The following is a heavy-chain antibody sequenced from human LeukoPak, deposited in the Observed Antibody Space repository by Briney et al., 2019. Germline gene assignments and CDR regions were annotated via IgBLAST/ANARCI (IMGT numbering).Heavy chain of an antibody. Sequence: GGSLRLSCAASGFTFSDYYMSWIRQAPGKGLEWVSCISSSSSYTNYADSVKGRFTISRDNAKNSLYLQMNSLRAEDTAVYYCARSPLWFGELFDYWGQGTLVTVSS. V-gene: IGHV3-11*06. CDR1: GFTFSDYY. CDR2: ISSSSSYT. D-gene: IGHD3-10*01. J-gene: IGHJ4*02. CDR3: ARSPLWFGELFDY.